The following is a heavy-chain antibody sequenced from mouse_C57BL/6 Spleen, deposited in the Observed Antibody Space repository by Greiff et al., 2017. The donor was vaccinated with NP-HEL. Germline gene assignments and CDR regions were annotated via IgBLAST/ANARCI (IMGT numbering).Heavy chain of an antibody. V-gene: IGHV1-50*01. J-gene: IGHJ2*01. Sequence: VQLQQPGAELVKPGASVKLSCKASGYTFTSYWMQWVKQRPGQGLEWIGEIDPSDSYTNYNQKFKGKATLTVDTSSSTAYMQLSSLTSDDSAVYYCARGGGSSTGDWGKGTTLTVS. CDR2: IDPSDSYT. CDR1: GYTFTSYW. CDR3: ARGGGSSTGD. D-gene: IGHD1-1*01.